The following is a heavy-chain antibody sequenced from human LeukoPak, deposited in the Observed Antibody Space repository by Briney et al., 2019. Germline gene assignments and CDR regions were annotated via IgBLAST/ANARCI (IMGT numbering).Heavy chain of an antibody. CDR2: ISGSGGST. CDR3: AKIPIAAAGTIDY. Sequence: ETLSLTCTVSGGSISSSSYYWGWIRQPPGKGLEWVSAISGSGGSTYYADSVKGRFTISRDNSKNTLYLQMNSLRAEDTAVYYCAKIPIAAAGTIDYWGQGTLVTVSS. J-gene: IGHJ4*02. D-gene: IGHD6-13*01. CDR1: GGSISSSSYY. V-gene: IGHV3-23*01.